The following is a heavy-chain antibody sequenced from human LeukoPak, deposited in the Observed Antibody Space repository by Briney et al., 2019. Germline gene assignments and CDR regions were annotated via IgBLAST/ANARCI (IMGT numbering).Heavy chain of an antibody. J-gene: IGHJ4*02. CDR2: IRSKEFGGTT. D-gene: IGHD4-17*01. Sequence: SGGSLRLSCTASGFTFGDYAISWVRQAPGKGREWVGFIRSKEFGGTTEYAASVKGRFTLSRDDSKSIACLQMNSLKSEDTAVYYCAKQNTVTLPKFDYWGQGTLVTVSS. V-gene: IGHV3-49*04. CDR1: GFTFGDYA. CDR3: AKQNTVTLPKFDY.